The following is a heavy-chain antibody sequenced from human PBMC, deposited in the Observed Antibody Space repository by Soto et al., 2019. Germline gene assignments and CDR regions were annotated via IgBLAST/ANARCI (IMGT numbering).Heavy chain of an antibody. CDR2: IWYDGSNK. D-gene: IGHD3-10*01. CDR3: ARDPYGSAHHGMDV. J-gene: IGHJ6*02. CDR1: GFTFSSYG. V-gene: IGHV3-33*01. Sequence: QVQLVESGGGVVQPGRSLRLSCVASGFTFSSYGMHWVRQAPGKGLEWVAVIWYDGSNKYYADSVKGRFTISRDNSKNMVYLQMNSLRAEDTAVYYWARDPYGSAHHGMDVWGQGTTVTVSS.